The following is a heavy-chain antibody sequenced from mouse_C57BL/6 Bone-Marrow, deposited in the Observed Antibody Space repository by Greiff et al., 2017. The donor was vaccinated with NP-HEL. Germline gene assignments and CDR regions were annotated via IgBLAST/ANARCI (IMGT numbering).Heavy chain of an antibody. J-gene: IGHJ3*01. CDR1: GYTFTNYW. Sequence: VMLVESGAELVRPGTSVKMSCKASGYTFTNYWIGWAKQRPGHGLEWIGDIYPGGGYTNYNEKFKGKATLTADKSSSTAYMQFSSLTSEDSAIYYCASGFPWFTYWGQGTLVTVSA. CDR3: ASGFPWFTY. CDR2: IYPGGGYT. V-gene: IGHV1-63*01.